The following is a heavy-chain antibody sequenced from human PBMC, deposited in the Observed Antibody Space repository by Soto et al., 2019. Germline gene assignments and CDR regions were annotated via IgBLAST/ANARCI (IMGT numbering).Heavy chain of an antibody. V-gene: IGHV5-10-1*01. Sequence: GESLKISCKGSGDSFTSYWISWVRQMPGKGLEWMGRIDPSDSYTNYSPSFQGHVTISADKSISTAYLQWSSLKASDTAMYYCATIFGVVIDKDYWGQGTLVTVSS. D-gene: IGHD3-3*01. CDR3: ATIFGVVIDKDY. J-gene: IGHJ4*02. CDR1: GDSFTSYW. CDR2: IDPSDSYT.